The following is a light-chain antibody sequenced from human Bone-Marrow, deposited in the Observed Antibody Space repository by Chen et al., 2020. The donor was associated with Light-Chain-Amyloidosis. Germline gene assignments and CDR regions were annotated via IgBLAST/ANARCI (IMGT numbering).Light chain of an antibody. CDR1: SLRSYS. J-gene: IGLJ1*01. CDR3: YSRDISGDHV. Sequence: SSELTQGPAVSVALGQIVRITCQGDSLRSYSASWFQQKAGQAPVLVIYDRKYRPSGIPDRFSGSTSGNTACLTITGAQAEDEADYYCYSRDISGDHVFGTGTKVTVL. CDR2: DRK. V-gene: IGLV3-19*01.